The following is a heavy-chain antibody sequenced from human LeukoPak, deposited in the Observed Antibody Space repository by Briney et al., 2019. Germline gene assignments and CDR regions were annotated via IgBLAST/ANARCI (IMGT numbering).Heavy chain of an antibody. CDR3: ARVGSGYFYYFDY. CDR2: ISGSGGST. CDR1: GFTFSSYA. V-gene: IGHV3-23*01. Sequence: PGGSLRLSCAASGFTFSSYAMSWVRQAPGKGLEWVSAISGSGGSTYYADSVKGRFTISRDNAKNSLYLQMNSLRAEDTAVYYCARVGSGYFYYFDYWGQGTLVTVSS. J-gene: IGHJ4*02. D-gene: IGHD3-22*01.